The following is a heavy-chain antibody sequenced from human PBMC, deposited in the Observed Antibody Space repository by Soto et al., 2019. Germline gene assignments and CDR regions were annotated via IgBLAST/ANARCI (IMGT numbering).Heavy chain of an antibody. CDR3: TKDRVPDGIYSFDY. V-gene: IGHV3-23*03. CDR1: GFTTNKHA. D-gene: IGHD2-15*01. CDR2: IDLSGTTT. Sequence: PGGSLRLSCAVSGFTTNKHAMSWVRQAPGKGLEWVSFIDLSGTTTYYRDSVKGRFTIFKDKSMNTVYLQMNSLTVEDAAVYYCTKDRVPDGIYSFDYWGQGALVTVSS. J-gene: IGHJ4*02.